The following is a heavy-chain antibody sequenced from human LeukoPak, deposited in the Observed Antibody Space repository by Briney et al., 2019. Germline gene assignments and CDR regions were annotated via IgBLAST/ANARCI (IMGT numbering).Heavy chain of an antibody. D-gene: IGHD2-15*01. V-gene: IGHV1-18*01. J-gene: IGHJ5*02. Sequence: ASVKVSCKASGGTFSSYAISWVRQAPGQGLEWMGWISAYNGNTNYAQKLQGRVTMTTDTSTSTAYMELRSLRSDDTAVYYCARDGDCSGGSCYSTGWFDPWGQGTLVTVSS. CDR2: ISAYNGNT. CDR3: ARDGDCSGGSCYSTGWFDP. CDR1: GGTFSSYA.